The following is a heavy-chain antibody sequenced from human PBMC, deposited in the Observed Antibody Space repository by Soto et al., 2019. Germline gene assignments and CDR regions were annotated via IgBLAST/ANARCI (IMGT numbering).Heavy chain of an antibody. D-gene: IGHD2-15*01. CDR1: GYTFTSYG. Sequence: QVQLVQSGAEVKKPGASVKVSCKASGYTFTSYGISWVRQAPGQGLEWMGWISAYNGNTNYAQKLQDRVTMTTDTSTSPAYMELRRLRSDDTAVYYCARDSYCSGGSCYRGYFDYWGQGTLVTVSS. CDR2: ISAYNGNT. CDR3: ARDSYCSGGSCYRGYFDY. V-gene: IGHV1-18*01. J-gene: IGHJ4*02.